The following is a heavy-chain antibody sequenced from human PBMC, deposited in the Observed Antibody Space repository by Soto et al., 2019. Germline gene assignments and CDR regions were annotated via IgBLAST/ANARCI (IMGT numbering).Heavy chain of an antibody. CDR2: ISGSGGST. CDR3: ATWIGYYYGSGGWVFL. D-gene: IGHD3-10*01. Sequence: PGGSLILSCAASGFTLSSYAMSWVRQAPGKGLEWVSTISGSGGSTYYADSVKGRFTISRDNSKNTLYLQMNSLRAEDTAVYYCATWIGYYYGSGGWVFLWGQGTLVTVSS. J-gene: IGHJ4*02. CDR1: GFTLSSYA. V-gene: IGHV3-23*01.